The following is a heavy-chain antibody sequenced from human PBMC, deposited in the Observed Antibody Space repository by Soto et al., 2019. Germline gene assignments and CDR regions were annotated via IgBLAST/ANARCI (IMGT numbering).Heavy chain of an antibody. CDR3: ATSYGSGYRAFDS. Sequence: QVQLVQSEADVQRPGSSVRVSCKASGDTFNFYTINWVRQAPGQGLQWMGRINPILSMSNYAPRFQGRVTMTADKSTSTAYMELSSPRSEDTAMYYCATSYGSGYRAFDSWGQGALVTVSS. V-gene: IGHV1-69*02. J-gene: IGHJ4*02. CDR2: INPILSMS. D-gene: IGHD3-10*01. CDR1: GDTFNFYT.